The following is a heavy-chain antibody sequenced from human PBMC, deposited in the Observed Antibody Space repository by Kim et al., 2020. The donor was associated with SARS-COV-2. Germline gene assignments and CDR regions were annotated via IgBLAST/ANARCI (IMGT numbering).Heavy chain of an antibody. CDR2: INSDGSST. CDR3: ARDPEDIVVVVAATGSDAFDI. V-gene: IGHV3-74*01. J-gene: IGHJ3*02. Sequence: GGSLRLSCAASGFTFSSYWMHWVRQAPGKGLVWVSRINSDGSSTSYADSVKGLFTISRDNAKNTLYLQMNSLRAEDTAVYYCARDPEDIVVVVAATGSDAFDIWGQGTMVTVSS. D-gene: IGHD2-15*01. CDR1: GFTFSSYW.